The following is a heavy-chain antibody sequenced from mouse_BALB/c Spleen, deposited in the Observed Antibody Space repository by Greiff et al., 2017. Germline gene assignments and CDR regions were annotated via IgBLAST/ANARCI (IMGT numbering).Heavy chain of an antibody. CDR2: IYPGDGDT. J-gene: IGHJ4*01. V-gene: IGHV1-87*01. D-gene: IGHD2-3*01. CDR1: GYTFTSYW. Sequence: VQLQQSGAELARPGASVKLSCKASGYTFTSYWMQWVKQRPGQGLEWIGAIYPGDGDTRYTQKFKGKATLTADKSSSTAYMQLSSLASEDSAVYYCARDGYYEAMDYWGQGTSVTVSS. CDR3: ARDGYYEAMDY.